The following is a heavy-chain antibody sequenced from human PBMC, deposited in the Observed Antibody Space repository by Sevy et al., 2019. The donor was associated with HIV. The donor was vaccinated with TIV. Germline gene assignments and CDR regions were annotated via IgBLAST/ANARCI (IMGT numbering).Heavy chain of an antibody. CDR2: ISYDGSNK. CDR3: AKDLADYDFWSGYSRVAYYYGMDV. D-gene: IGHD3-3*01. J-gene: IGHJ6*02. CDR1: GFTFSSYG. Sequence: GGSLRLSCAASGFTFSSYGMHWVRQAPGKGLEWVAVISYDGSNKYYADSVKIRFTISRDNSKNTLYLQMNSLRAEDTAGYYCAKDLADYDFWSGYSRVAYYYGMDVWGQGTTVTVSS. V-gene: IGHV3-30*18.